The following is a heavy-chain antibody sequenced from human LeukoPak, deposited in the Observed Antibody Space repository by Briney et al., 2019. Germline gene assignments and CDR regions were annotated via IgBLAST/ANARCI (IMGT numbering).Heavy chain of an antibody. CDR2: ISSNGGST. Sequence: PGGSLRLSCAASGFTFSSYAMHWVRQAPGKGLEYVSAISSNGGSTYYANSVKGRFTISRDNAKNSLYLQMNSLRAEDTAVYYCARSSGSYAYWGQGTLVTVSS. CDR3: ARSSGSYAY. D-gene: IGHD1-26*01. CDR1: GFTFSSYA. V-gene: IGHV3-64*01. J-gene: IGHJ4*02.